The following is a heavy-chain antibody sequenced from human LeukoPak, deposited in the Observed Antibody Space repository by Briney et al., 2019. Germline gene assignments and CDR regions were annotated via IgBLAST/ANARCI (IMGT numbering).Heavy chain of an antibody. CDR1: GYTFTSYG. Sequence: ASVKVSCKASGYTFTSYGISWVRQAPGQGLEWMGWISAYNGNTNYAQKLQGRVTMTTDTSTSTAYMEMRSLISDDTAVYYCAGARDGYFDYWGQGTLVTVSS. J-gene: IGHJ4*02. D-gene: IGHD5-24*01. CDR3: AGARDGYFDY. V-gene: IGHV1-18*01. CDR2: ISAYNGNT.